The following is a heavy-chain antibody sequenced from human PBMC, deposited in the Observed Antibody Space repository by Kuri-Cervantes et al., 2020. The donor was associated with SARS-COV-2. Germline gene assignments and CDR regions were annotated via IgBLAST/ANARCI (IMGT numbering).Heavy chain of an antibody. V-gene: IGHV3-21*01. CDR1: GFTFSSYS. J-gene: IGHJ6*03. Sequence: GGSLRLSCAASGFTFSSYSMNWVRQAPGKGLEWVSSISSSSSYIYYADSVKGRFTISRDNAKNSLYLQMNSLRAEDTAVYYCARVVGSTVTTLFLGYYYYYMDVWGKGTTVTVSS. CDR3: ARVVGSTVTTLFLGYYYYYMDV. CDR2: ISSSSSYI. D-gene: IGHD4-11*01.